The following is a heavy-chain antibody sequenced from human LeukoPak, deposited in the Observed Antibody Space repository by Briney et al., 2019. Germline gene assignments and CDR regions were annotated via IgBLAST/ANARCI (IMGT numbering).Heavy chain of an antibody. J-gene: IGHJ4*02. Sequence: PGGSLRLSCAASGFTFSSYSMNWVRQAPGKGLEWVSYITSSSSIIYYSDSVKGRFTISRDDAKNSLYLQMNSLRAEDTAVYYCAKDQQLGPYYFDYWGQGTLVTVSS. CDR1: GFTFSSYS. CDR3: AKDQQLGPYYFDY. V-gene: IGHV3-48*01. D-gene: IGHD6-13*01. CDR2: ITSSSSII.